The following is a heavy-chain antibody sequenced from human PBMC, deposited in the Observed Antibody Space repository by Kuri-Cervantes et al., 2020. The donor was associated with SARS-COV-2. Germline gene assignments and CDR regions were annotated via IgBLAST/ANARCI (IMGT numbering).Heavy chain of an antibody. J-gene: IGHJ4*02. Sequence: GESLKISCAASGFTFSSYSMNWVRQAPGKGLEWVSSISSSSSYIYYADSVKGRFTISRDNAKNSLYLQMNSLRAEDTAVYYCARGITMIVAVTPFDYRGQGTLVTVSS. V-gene: IGHV3-21*01. CDR1: GFTFSSYS. CDR2: ISSSSSYI. CDR3: ARGITMIVAVTPFDY. D-gene: IGHD3-22*01.